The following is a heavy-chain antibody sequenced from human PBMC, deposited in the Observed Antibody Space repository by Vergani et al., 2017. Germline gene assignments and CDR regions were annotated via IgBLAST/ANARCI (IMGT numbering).Heavy chain of an antibody. V-gene: IGHV4-61*02. J-gene: IGHJ4*02. CDR3: ARVSCRGGSCYKPLFDY. Sequence: QVQLQESGPGLVKPSQTLSLSCTVSGGSVRTSIGYYWTWIRQPAGKTLEWIGEIFSSGTTNYNPSFKNRVTMSVDTSKNQFSLKLNSVTAADTAVYFCARVSCRGGSCYKPLFDYWGQGVLVTVSS. CDR2: IFSSGTT. D-gene: IGHD2-15*01. CDR1: GGSVRTSIGYY.